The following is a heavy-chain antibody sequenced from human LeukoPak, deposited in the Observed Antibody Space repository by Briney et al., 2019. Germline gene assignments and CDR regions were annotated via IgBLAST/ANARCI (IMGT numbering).Heavy chain of an antibody. V-gene: IGHV7-4-1*02. J-gene: IGHJ6*02. D-gene: IGHD6-13*01. Sequence: ASVKVSCTASGYTFTSYAMNWVRQAPGQGLEWMGWINTNTGNPTYAQGFTGRFVFSLDTSVSTVYLQISSLKAEDTAVYYCARGGSSSWYLPHPYYYYYGMDVWGQGTTVTVSS. CDR2: INTNTGNP. CDR3: ARGGSSSWYLPHPYYYYYGMDV. CDR1: GYTFTSYA.